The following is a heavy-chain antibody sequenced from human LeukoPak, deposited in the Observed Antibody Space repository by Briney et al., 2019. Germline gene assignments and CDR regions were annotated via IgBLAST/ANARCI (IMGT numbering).Heavy chain of an antibody. D-gene: IGHD4-11*01. V-gene: IGHV1-2*02. CDR3: ARDAIVRDYSNSDY. Sequence: ASVKVSCKASGYTFTGYYIHWVRQAPGQGLEWMGWINPNSGSTNYAQKFQGRVTMTRDTSISTAYMELSRLTSDDTAVYYCARDAIVRDYSNSDYWGQGTPVTVSS. CDR2: INPNSGST. J-gene: IGHJ4*02. CDR1: GYTFTGYY.